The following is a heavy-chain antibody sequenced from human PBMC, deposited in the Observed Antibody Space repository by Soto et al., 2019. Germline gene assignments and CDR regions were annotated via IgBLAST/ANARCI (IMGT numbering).Heavy chain of an antibody. D-gene: IGHD5-18*01. CDR3: ARVTGDPIQLWSAPLFDY. Sequence: SETLSLTYTVSGGSISSYYWSWIRQPPGKGLEWIGYIYYSGSTNYNPSLKSRVTISVDTSKNQFSLKLSSVTAADTAVYYCARVTGDPIQLWSAPLFDYWGQGTLVTVSS. CDR1: GGSISSYY. CDR2: IYYSGST. J-gene: IGHJ4*02. V-gene: IGHV4-59*01.